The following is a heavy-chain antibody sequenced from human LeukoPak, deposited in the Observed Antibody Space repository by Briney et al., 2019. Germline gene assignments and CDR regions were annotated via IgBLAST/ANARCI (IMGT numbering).Heavy chain of an antibody. Sequence: SVKVSCKASGGTFSSYAVSWVRQAPGQGLEWMGGIIPIFGTANYAQKFQGRVTITTDESTSTAYMELSSLRSEDTAVYYCARERLSSNNWFDPWGQGTLVTVSS. J-gene: IGHJ5*02. CDR1: GGTFSSYA. V-gene: IGHV1-69*05. CDR2: IIPIFGTA. D-gene: IGHD2-15*01. CDR3: ARERLSSNNWFDP.